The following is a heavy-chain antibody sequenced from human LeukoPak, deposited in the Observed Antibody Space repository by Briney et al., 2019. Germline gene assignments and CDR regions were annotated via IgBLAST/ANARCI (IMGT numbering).Heavy chain of an antibody. CDR3: ARDPGIAVAGPSYYFDY. J-gene: IGHJ4*02. Sequence: TSETLSLTCGVYDGSFSSYYWSWIRQPPGKGLEWIGYIYYSGSTNYNPSLKSRVTISVDTSKNQFSLNLSSVTAADTAVYYCARDPGIAVAGPSYYFDYWGQGTLVTVSS. CDR1: DGSFSSYY. CDR2: IYYSGST. V-gene: IGHV4-59*12. D-gene: IGHD6-19*01.